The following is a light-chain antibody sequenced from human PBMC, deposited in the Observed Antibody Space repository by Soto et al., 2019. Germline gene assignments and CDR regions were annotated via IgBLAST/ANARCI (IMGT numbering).Light chain of an antibody. CDR2: DAS. J-gene: IGKJ1*01. CDR1: QDISDH. V-gene: IGKV1-33*01. CDR3: QQYDNLSPWT. Sequence: DIQMTQSPSSLSASVGYRVTITCQASQDISDHLNWYQQKPGKAPKLLIYDASNLETGVPSRFSGSGSGTDFTFTISSLQPEDIATYYCQQYDNLSPWTFGQGTKVEIK.